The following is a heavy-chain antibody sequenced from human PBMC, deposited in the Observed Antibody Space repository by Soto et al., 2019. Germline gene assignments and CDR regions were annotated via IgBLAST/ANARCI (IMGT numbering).Heavy chain of an antibody. Sequence: QVQLQESGPGLVKPSQTLSLTCSVSGGSISTSGSYWSWIRQHPGKGLEWIGYIYYSGSTYYNPSLKSRITISTDMSKNQFSLKLSSVTAADTAVYYCARGLRVRGVILGGGWFDPWGQGTLVTVSS. CDR2: IYYSGST. CDR3: ARGLRVRGVILGGGWFDP. J-gene: IGHJ5*02. D-gene: IGHD3-10*01. CDR1: GGSISTSGSY. V-gene: IGHV4-31*03.